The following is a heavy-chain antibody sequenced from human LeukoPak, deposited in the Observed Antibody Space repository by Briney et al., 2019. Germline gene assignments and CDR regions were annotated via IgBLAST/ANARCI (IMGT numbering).Heavy chain of an antibody. J-gene: IGHJ6*02. CDR3: AIPLRHYDFWSGYYSYYYYGMDV. V-gene: IGHV1-69*04. CDR1: GGTFSSYA. CDR2: IIPILGIA. D-gene: IGHD3-3*01. Sequence: GASVKVSCKASGGTFSSYAISWVRQAPGQGLEWMGRIIPILGIANYAQKFQGRVTITADKSTSTAYMELSSLRSEDKAVYYCAIPLRHYDFWSGYYSYYYYGMDVWGQGTTVTVSS.